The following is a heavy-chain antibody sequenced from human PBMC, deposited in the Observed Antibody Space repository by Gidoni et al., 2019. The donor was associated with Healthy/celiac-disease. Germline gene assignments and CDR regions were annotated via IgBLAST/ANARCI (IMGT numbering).Heavy chain of an antibody. CDR1: GFTFSRYA. J-gene: IGHJ2*01. CDR3: AKDLGYGSGSSTEWYFDL. CDR2: ISGSGGST. D-gene: IGHD3-10*01. Sequence: EVQLLESGGGLVQPGGSLRLSCAASGFTFSRYAVSWVRQAPGKGLEWVSAISGSGGSTYYADSVKGRFTISRDNSKNTLYLQMNSLRAEDTAVYYCAKDLGYGSGSSTEWYFDLWGRGTLVTVSS. V-gene: IGHV3-23*01.